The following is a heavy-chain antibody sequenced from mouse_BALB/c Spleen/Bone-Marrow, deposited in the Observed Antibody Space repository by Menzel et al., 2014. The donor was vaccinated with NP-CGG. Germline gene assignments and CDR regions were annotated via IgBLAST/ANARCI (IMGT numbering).Heavy chain of an antibody. CDR1: GYTFTSYT. Sequence: QVQLQQSGAELARPGASVKMSCKASGYTFTSYTMHWVKQRPGQGLEWIGYINPSSGYTNYNQKFKDKATLTADKSSSTAYMQLSGLTSEDSAVYYCSRETPYYGSTYWYFDVWGAGTTVTVSS. CDR2: INPSSGYT. D-gene: IGHD1-1*01. J-gene: IGHJ1*01. CDR3: SRETPYYGSTYWYFDV. V-gene: IGHV1-4*01.